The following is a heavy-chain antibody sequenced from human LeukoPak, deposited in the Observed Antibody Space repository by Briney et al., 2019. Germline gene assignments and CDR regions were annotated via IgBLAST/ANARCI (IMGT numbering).Heavy chain of an antibody. Sequence: MAGGSLRLSCAASGFTFSSYSMNWVRQAPGKGLEWVSSISSSSSYIYYADSVKGRFTISRDNAKNSLYLQMNSLRAEDTAVYYCARDSIASSKPFDYWGQGTLVTVSS. CDR3: ARDSIASSKPFDY. J-gene: IGHJ4*02. V-gene: IGHV3-21*01. CDR2: ISSSSSYI. CDR1: GFTFSSYS. D-gene: IGHD6-6*01.